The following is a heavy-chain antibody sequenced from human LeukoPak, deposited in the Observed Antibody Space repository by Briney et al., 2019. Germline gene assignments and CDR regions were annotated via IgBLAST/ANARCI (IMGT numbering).Heavy chain of an antibody. Sequence: SETLSLTCTVSGGSISSSSYYWGWIRQPPGKGLEWIGSIYYSGSTYYNPSLKSRVTISIDTSKNQFSLKLSSVTAADTAVYYCARDPGRPTYYYDSSGYPHDAFDIWGQGTMVTVSS. CDR1: GGSISSSSYY. CDR2: IYYSGST. D-gene: IGHD3-22*01. J-gene: IGHJ3*02. CDR3: ARDPGRPTYYYDSSGYPHDAFDI. V-gene: IGHV4-39*07.